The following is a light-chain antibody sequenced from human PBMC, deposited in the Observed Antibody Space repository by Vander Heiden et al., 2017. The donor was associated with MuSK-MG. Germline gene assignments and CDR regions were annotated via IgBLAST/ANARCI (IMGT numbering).Light chain of an antibody. V-gene: IGKV3-20*01. CDR3: QQGGRPPRT. Sequence: EIVLPQPPATFPLPQGERATPPSRTSQTISNNNLPWYQQKPAQPPRLLTYGPSTRATDIPDRISGSGSATDFTLTISRLAPEDSAVYCYQQGGRPPRTFGQGTKVEIK. CDR2: GPS. J-gene: IGKJ1*01. CDR1: QTISNNN.